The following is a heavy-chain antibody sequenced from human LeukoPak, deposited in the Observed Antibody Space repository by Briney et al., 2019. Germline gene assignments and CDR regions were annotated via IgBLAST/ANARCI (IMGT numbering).Heavy chain of an antibody. J-gene: IGHJ6*02. Sequence: GGSLRLSCAASGFTFSSYGMHWVRQAPGKGLEWASYISSSGSTIYYADSVKGRFTISRDNAKNSLYLQMNSLRAEDTAVYYCARDRVTMVRGVISGTHYYYGMDVWGQGTTVTVSS. D-gene: IGHD3-10*01. CDR1: GFTFSSYG. V-gene: IGHV3-48*04. CDR3: ARDRVTMVRGVISGTHYYYGMDV. CDR2: ISSSGSTI.